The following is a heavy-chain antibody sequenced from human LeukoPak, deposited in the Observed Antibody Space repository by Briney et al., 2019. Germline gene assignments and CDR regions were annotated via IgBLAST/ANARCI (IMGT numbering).Heavy chain of an antibody. D-gene: IGHD3-3*02. CDR1: GGSFSGYY. J-gene: IGHJ4*02. Sequence: SEILSLTCAVYGGSFSGYYWSWIRQPPGKGLEWIGEINHSGSTNYNPSLKSRVTISVDTSKNQFSLKLSSVTAADTAVYYCARGPPHYYWGQGTLVTVSS. V-gene: IGHV4-34*01. CDR2: INHSGST. CDR3: ARGPPHYY.